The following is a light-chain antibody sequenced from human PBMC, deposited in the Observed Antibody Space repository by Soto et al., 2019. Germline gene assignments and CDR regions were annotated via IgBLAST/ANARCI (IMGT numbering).Light chain of an antibody. Sequence: EIVMTQSPATLSVSPGERATLSCRASQSVSSNLAWYQQKPGQAPRLLIYGASTRATGIPARFSGSGSGTESTLTISSLPSEDFAVYYCQQYNNWVPITFGQGTRLEI. V-gene: IGKV3-15*01. J-gene: IGKJ5*01. CDR1: QSVSSN. CDR2: GAS. CDR3: QQYNNWVPIT.